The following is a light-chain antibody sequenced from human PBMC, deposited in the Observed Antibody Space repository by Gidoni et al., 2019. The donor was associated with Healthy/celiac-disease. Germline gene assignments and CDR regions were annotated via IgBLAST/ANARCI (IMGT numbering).Light chain of an antibody. J-gene: IGKJ5*01. V-gene: IGKV1-33*01. CDR1: QDISNY. CDR2: DAS. CDR3: QQYDNLPIT. Sequence: QMTQSPSSLSASVGDRVTITCQASQDISNYLNWYQQKPGKAPKLLIYDASNLETGVPSRFSGSGSGTDFTFTISSLQPEDIATYYCQQYDNLPITFGQGTRLEIK.